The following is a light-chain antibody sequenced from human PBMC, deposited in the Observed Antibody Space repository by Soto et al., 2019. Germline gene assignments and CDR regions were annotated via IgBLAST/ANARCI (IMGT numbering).Light chain of an antibody. Sequence: EIVLTQSPATLSSSPGETATLSCRASQYVGTRLAWYQHKPGQAPRLLIYDASTRATGIPARFSGSQSGTEFTLTISSLLSEDFAVYSCQQYNNWPLTFGGGTKVDIK. CDR2: DAS. CDR3: QQYNNWPLT. CDR1: QYVGTR. J-gene: IGKJ4*01. V-gene: IGKV3D-15*01.